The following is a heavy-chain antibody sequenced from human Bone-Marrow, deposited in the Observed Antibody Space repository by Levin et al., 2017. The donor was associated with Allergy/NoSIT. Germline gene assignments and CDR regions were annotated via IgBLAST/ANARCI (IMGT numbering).Heavy chain of an antibody. J-gene: IGHJ3*02. Sequence: QAGGSLRLSCAASGFTFSRYGMHWVRQAPGKGLEWVAVIWYDGSANYYADSVKGRFTLSRDNSKNTLHLQMHSLRVEDTAVYFCVRDRNFYDYLTGDYRPDAFDIWGQGTKVIVSS. CDR1: GFTFSRYG. D-gene: IGHD3-9*01. V-gene: IGHV3-33*01. CDR3: VRDRNFYDYLTGDYRPDAFDI. CDR2: IWYDGSAN.